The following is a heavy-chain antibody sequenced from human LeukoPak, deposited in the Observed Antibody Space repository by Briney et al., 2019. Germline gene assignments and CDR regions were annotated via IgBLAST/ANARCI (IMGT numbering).Heavy chain of an antibody. J-gene: IGHJ4*02. CDR3: ATLPRYSGYDFDY. CDR2: INPNSGGT. D-gene: IGHD5-12*01. V-gene: IGHV1-2*02. Sequence: ASVKVSCKASGYTFTGYYIHWVRQAPGQGLEWMGWINPNSGGTNYAQKFQGRVTMTRDTSISTAYMELSRLRSDDTAVYYCATLPRYSGYDFDYWGQGTLVTVSS. CDR1: GYTFTGYY.